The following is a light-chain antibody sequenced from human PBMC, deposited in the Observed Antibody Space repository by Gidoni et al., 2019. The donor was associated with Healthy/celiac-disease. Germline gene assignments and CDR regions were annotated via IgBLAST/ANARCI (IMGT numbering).Light chain of an antibody. J-gene: IGLJ2*01. V-gene: IGLV3-1*01. CDR1: KLGDKY. CDR3: QAWDSSTRV. CDR2: QYS. Sequence: SYELTQPPSVSVSPGQTASITCSGDKLGDKYACWSQQKPGQSPVLVIYQYSKRPTGIPERFSGSNSGNTATLTISGTQAMDEADYYCQAWDSSTRVFGGGTTLTVL.